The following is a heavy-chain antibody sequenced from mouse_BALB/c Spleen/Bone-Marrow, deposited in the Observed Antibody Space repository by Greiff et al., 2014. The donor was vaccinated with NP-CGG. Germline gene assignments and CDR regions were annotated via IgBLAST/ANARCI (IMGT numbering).Heavy chain of an antibody. CDR2: VYPNNGGT. V-gene: IGHV1-34*01. CDR1: GYSFTGYY. Sequence: VHVKQSGPDLVKPGASVKISCKASGYSFTGYYMHWVKQSHGKSLEWIGRVYPNNGGTSYNQKFKGKAILTVDKSSSSAYMELRNLTSEDSAVYYCARGYGNYWYFDVWGAGTTVTVSS. D-gene: IGHD2-1*01. CDR3: ARGYGNYWYFDV. J-gene: IGHJ1*01.